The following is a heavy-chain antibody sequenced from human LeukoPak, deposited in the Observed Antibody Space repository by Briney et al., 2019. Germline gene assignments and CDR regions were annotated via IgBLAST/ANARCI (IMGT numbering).Heavy chain of an antibody. CDR2: SIPIFGTA. CDR1: GGTFSSYP. Sequence: ASVNVSCKASGGTFSSYPISWVRQARGQGLEWMGGSIPIFGTAKCAQKFQGRVTITADKSTSTAYMELSSLRSEDTAVYYCARTPEYYDILTGGYYYFDYWGQGTLVTVSS. D-gene: IGHD3-9*01. V-gene: IGHV1-69*06. CDR3: ARTPEYYDILTGGYYYFDY. J-gene: IGHJ4*02.